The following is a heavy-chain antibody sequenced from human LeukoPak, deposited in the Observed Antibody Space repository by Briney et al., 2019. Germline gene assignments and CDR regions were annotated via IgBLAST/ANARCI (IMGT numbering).Heavy chain of an antibody. Sequence: GGSLRLSCAASGFTFSSYAMSWVRQAPGKGLEWVSAISGSGGSTYYADSVKGRFTISRDNSKNTLYLQMNSLRAEDTAVYYCAKAADFGVVYFYYYYMDVWGKGTTVTVSS. V-gene: IGHV3-23*01. CDR2: ISGSGGST. D-gene: IGHD3-3*01. J-gene: IGHJ6*03. CDR3: AKAADFGVVYFYYYYMDV. CDR1: GFTFSSYA.